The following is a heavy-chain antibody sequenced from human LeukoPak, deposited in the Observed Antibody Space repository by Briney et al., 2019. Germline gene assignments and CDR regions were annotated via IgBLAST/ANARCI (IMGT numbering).Heavy chain of an antibody. J-gene: IGHJ4*02. CDR3: AMVGDDYRIDH. Sequence: SETLSLTCTVSGGSISSYYWSWIRQPPGKGLECIGYIYYSGSTNYNPSLKSRVTISVDTSKNQFSLKVNSVTAADTALYYCAMVGDDYRIDHCGQGTLVTVSS. CDR2: IYYSGST. D-gene: IGHD5-24*01. CDR1: GGSISSYY. V-gene: IGHV4-59*01.